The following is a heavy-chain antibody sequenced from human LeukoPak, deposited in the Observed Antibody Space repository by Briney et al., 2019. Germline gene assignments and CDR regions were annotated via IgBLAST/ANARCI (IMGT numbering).Heavy chain of an antibody. CDR2: IDSSNSPI. V-gene: IGHV3-48*02. J-gene: IGHJ4*02. CDR1: GLTFSTYN. CDR3: ARDRCSGGSCYFDY. Sequence: GGSLRLSCAASGLTFSTYNMNWVRQAPGKGLEWVSYIDSSNSPIYYADSVKGRSNISRDNGKNSLYLQMNSLRDEDTAVYYCARDRCSGGSCYFDYWGQGTLVTVSS. D-gene: IGHD2-15*01.